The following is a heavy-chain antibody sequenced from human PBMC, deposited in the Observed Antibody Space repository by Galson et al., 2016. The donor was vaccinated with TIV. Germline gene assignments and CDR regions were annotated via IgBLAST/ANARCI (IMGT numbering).Heavy chain of an antibody. CDR3: AREGYSDSSGYYFTYYYYGMDV. Sequence: SVKVSCKASGYTFSDYYIHWVRQAPGQGLDWMGWINPKSGGTLYAPAFEGRVTMTRDPSINTAYLELSSLRSDDTAVYYCAREGYSDSSGYYFTYYYYGMDVWGQGTTVIVSS. CDR2: INPKSGGT. D-gene: IGHD3-22*01. CDR1: GYTFSDYY. V-gene: IGHV1-2*02. J-gene: IGHJ6*02.